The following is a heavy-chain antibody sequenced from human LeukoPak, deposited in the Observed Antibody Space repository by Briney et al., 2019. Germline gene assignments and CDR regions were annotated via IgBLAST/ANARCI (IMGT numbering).Heavy chain of an antibody. CDR2: INHSGST. J-gene: IGHJ4*02. V-gene: IGHV4-39*07. D-gene: IGHD3-10*01. CDR1: GGSISSSSYY. Sequence: SETLSLTCTVSGGSISSSSYYWGWIRQPPGKGLEWIGEINHSGSTNYNPSLKSRVTISLDTSKNQFSLKVRSVTAADTAVYYCARGHTRITMIRGSRSAYYFDYWGQGTLVTVSS. CDR3: ARGHTRITMIRGSRSAYYFDY.